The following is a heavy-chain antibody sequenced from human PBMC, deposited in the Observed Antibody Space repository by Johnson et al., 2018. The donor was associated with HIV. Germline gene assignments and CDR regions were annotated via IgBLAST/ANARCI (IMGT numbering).Heavy chain of an antibody. CDR1: GFTFSTYW. Sequence: VQLVESGGGLIQPGGSPRLSCAASGFTFSTYWMHWVRQTPGKGLVWVSRISSDGSSTTYAVSVRGRFTISRDNAKNTLYLEMKSLRAEDTAVYYCAREGPSERAGFDIWGQGTMVTVSS. J-gene: IGHJ3*02. V-gene: IGHV3-74*01. CDR3: AREGPSERAGFDI. CDR2: ISSDGSST. D-gene: IGHD6-6*01.